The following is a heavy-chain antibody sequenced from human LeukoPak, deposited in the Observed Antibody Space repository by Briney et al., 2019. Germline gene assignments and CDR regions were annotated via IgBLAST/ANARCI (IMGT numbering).Heavy chain of an antibody. CDR2: INGSGDAT. J-gene: IGHJ4*02. CDR3: VKSDCASDGCKLLSY. D-gene: IGHD3-10*01. Sequence: GGSLRLTCAASGFTFSSYAMTWVSQAPGKGLEWVSSINGSGDATKYADSFMGRFTISRDNSKNTVSLQINSLRVDDTAVYYCVKSDCASDGCKLLSYWGQGTLVSASS. CDR1: GFTFSSYA. V-gene: IGHV3-23*01.